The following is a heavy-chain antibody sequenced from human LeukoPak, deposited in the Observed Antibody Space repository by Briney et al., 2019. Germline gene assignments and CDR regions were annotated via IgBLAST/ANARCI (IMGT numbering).Heavy chain of an antibody. D-gene: IGHD5-18*01. V-gene: IGHV6-1*01. Sequence: SQTLSLTCAISGDSVSSNSAAWNWIRQSPSRGLEWLGRTYYRSKWYNDYAVSVKSRITINPDTSKNQFSLQLNSVTPEDTAVYYCARDHVDTRRRDYYYGMDVWGQGTTVTVSS. CDR2: TYYRSKWYN. J-gene: IGHJ6*02. CDR3: ARDHVDTRRRDYYYGMDV. CDR1: GDSVSSNSAA.